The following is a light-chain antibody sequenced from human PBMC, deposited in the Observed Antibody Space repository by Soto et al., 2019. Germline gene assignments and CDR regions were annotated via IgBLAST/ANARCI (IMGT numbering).Light chain of an antibody. Sequence: QSALTQPASVSGSPGQSITISCTGSSTDEGGYNYASWYQQHPGKAPKLLISDVSNRPSVVSFRSSGSKFVNPASLCICGLQAEDVFYCYCYQHAVRPFLYLFASGT. V-gene: IGLV2-14*01. CDR2: DVS. J-gene: IGLJ1*01. CDR1: STDEGGYNY. CDR3: YQHAVRPFLYL.